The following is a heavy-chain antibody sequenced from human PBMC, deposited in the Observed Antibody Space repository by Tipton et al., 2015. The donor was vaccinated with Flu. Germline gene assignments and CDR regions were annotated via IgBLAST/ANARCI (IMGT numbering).Heavy chain of an antibody. CDR1: GGSISSYY. CDR3: ARDRPNYYYYGMDV. Sequence: TLSLTCTVSGGSISSYYWSWIRQPPGKGLEWIGYIYYSGSTNYSPSLKSRVTISVDTPKNQFSLKLSSVTAADTAVYYCARDRPNYYYYGMDVWGQGTTVTVSS. J-gene: IGHJ6*02. V-gene: IGHV4-59*01. CDR2: IYYSGST.